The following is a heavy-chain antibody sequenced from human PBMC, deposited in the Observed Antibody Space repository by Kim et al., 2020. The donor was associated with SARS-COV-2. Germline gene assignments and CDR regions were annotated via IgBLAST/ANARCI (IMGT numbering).Heavy chain of an antibody. CDR2: INHSGST. CDR3: ARGVGADI. Sequence: SETLSLTCAVYGGSFSGYYWSWIRQPPGKGLEWIGEINHSGSTNYNPSLKSRVTISVDTSKNQFSLKLSSVTAADTAVYYCARGVGADIWGQGTIVPVSS. J-gene: IGHJ3*02. CDR1: GGSFSGYY. D-gene: IGHD1-26*01. V-gene: IGHV4-34*01.